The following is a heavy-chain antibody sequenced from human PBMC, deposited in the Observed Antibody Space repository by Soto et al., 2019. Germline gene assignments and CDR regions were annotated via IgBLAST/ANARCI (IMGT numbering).Heavy chain of an antibody. CDR3: VKDEGIEAMDV. Sequence: PGGSLRLSCAASGFTFSAYVMNWVRQAPGKGLEWVASITSSGSYVYYADSVKGRFSASRDNAKNSLSLQMDSLRPDDTAIYFCVKDEGIEAMDVWGQGTTVTVS. V-gene: IGHV3-21*01. CDR2: ITSSGSYV. CDR1: GFTFSAYV. J-gene: IGHJ6*02. D-gene: IGHD3-3*02.